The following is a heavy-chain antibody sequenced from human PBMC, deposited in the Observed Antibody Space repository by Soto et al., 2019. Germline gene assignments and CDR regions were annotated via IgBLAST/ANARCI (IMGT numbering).Heavy chain of an antibody. J-gene: IGHJ6*02. CDR3: ARVGYDFWSGYPSDYYYYGMDV. D-gene: IGHD3-3*01. V-gene: IGHV4-59*01. CDR2: IYYSGST. Sequence: SETLSLTCTVSGGSISSYYWSWIRQPPGKGLEWIGYIYYSGSTNYNPSLKSRVTISVDTSKNQFSLKLSSVTAADTAVYYCARVGYDFWSGYPSDYYYYGMDVWGQGTTVTVSS. CDR1: GGSISSYY.